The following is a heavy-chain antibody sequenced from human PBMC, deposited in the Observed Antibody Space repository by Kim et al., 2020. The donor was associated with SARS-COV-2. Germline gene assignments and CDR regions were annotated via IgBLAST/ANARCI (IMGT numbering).Heavy chain of an antibody. V-gene: IGHV1-3*01. Sequence: ASVKVSCKASGYIFSSYYMHWVRQAPGQRLEWMGWINAGNGNTKYSQNFEGRVTITRDTSASTAYMELGSLTSEDTAVYYCARGGSAAGTHPPFGYWGQGTLVTVSS. D-gene: IGHD6-13*01. CDR2: INAGNGNT. CDR3: ARGGSAAGTHPPFGY. J-gene: IGHJ4*02. CDR1: GYIFSSYY.